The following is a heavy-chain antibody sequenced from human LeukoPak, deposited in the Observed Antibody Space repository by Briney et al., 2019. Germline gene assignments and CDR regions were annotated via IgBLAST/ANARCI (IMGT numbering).Heavy chain of an antibody. V-gene: IGHV3-30*04. D-gene: IGHD2-2*01. J-gene: IGHJ6*03. CDR2: ISYDGSNK. CDR1: GFTFSSYA. CDR3: ARAPGGYCSSTSCSLLGYYYMDV. Sequence: GGSLRLSCAASGFTFSSYAMHWVLQAPGKGLEWVAVISYDGSNKYYADSVKGRFTISRDNSKNTLYLQMNSLRAEDTAVYYCARAPGGYCSSTSCSLLGYYYMDVWGKGTTVTVSS.